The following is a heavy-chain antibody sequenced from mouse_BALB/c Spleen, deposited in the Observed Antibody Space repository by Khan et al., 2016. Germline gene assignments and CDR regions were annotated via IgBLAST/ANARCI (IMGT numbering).Heavy chain of an antibody. CDR2: ISYSGST. D-gene: IGHD6-1*01. CDR3: ARWAANRYFDY. Sequence: EVQLQESGPGLVKPSQSLSLTCTVTGYSITSDYAWNWIRQFPGNKLEWMGYISYSGSTSYNPSLKSRISITRDTSKNQFFLQLNSVTTEDTATYYCARWAANRYFDYWGQGTTLTVSS. V-gene: IGHV3-2*02. CDR1: GYSITSDYA. J-gene: IGHJ2*01.